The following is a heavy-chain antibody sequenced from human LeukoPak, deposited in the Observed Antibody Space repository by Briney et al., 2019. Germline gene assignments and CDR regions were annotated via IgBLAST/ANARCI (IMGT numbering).Heavy chain of an antibody. D-gene: IGHD2-2*01. J-gene: IGHJ4*02. CDR2: INPSGGST. V-gene: IGHV1-46*01. Sequence: ASVKVSCKASGYTFTGYYMHWVRQAPGQGLEWMGIINPSGGSTSYAQKFQGRVTMTRDTSTSTVYMELSSLRSEDTAVYYCARNLPAAVGGYYFDYWGQGTLVTVSS. CDR3: ARNLPAAVGGYYFDY. CDR1: GYTFTGYY.